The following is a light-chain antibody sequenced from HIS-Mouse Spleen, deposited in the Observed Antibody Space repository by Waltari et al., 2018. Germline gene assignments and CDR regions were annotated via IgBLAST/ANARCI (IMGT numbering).Light chain of an antibody. CDR2: EVS. J-gene: IGLJ1*01. V-gene: IGLV2-8*01. CDR3: SSYAGSNNSLYV. Sequence: QSALTQPPSASGSPGQSVTISCTGTTSDVGGYNYVSWYQQPPGKAPKLMIYEVSKRPSGVPDRFSGSKSGNTASLTVSGLQAEDEADYYCSSYAGSNNSLYVFGTGTKVTVL. CDR1: TSDVGGYNY.